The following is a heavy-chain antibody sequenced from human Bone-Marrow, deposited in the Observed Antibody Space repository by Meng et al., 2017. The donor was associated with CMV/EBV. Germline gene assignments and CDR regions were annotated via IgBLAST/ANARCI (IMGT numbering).Heavy chain of an antibody. J-gene: IGHJ3*02. CDR1: GYTFTGYY. Sequence: ASVKVSCKASGYTFTGYYMHWVRQAPGQGLEWMGWINPNSGNTGYAQKFQGRVTMTRNTSISTAYMELSSLRSEDTAVYYCARGGATSLGSAFDIWGQGTMVTVSS. V-gene: IGHV1-8*02. D-gene: IGHD1-26*01. CDR3: ARGGATSLGSAFDI. CDR2: INPNSGNT.